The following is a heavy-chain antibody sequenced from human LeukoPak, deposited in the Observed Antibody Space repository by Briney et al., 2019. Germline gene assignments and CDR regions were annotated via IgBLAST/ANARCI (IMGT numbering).Heavy chain of an antibody. V-gene: IGHV3-21*01. CDR1: GFAFSYYS. D-gene: IGHD5-12*01. CDR3: ARVAAGATIHNYYDSYMDV. J-gene: IGHJ6*03. Sequence: PGGSLRLSCAASGFAFSYYSMTWVRQAPGKGLEWVSSTTSTSTYKQYADFLRGRFTISRDNAKNSLYLQVNGLRAEDTAIYYSARVAAGATIHNYYDSYMDVWGKGTTVAVSS. CDR2: TTSTSTYK.